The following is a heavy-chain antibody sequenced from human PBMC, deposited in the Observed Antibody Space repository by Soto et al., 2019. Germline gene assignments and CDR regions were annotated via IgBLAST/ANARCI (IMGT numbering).Heavy chain of an antibody. CDR2: INTNTGNP. J-gene: IGHJ6*02. CDR3: ARGEYSSGWHSPHHYYYYGMDV. V-gene: IGHV7-4-1*01. Sequence: QVQLVQSGSELKKPGASVKVSCKASGYTFTSYAMNWVRQAPGQGLEWMGWINTNTGNPTYAQGFTGRFVFSLDTSVSTAYLQICSLKAEDTAVYYCARGEYSSGWHSPHHYYYYGMDVWGQGTTVTVSS. D-gene: IGHD6-19*01. CDR1: GYTFTSYA.